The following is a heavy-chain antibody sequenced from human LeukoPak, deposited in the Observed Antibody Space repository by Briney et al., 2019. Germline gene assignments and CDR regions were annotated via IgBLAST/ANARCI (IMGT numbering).Heavy chain of an antibody. J-gene: IGHJ4*02. D-gene: IGHD3-22*01. CDR2: IRYDGSNK. CDR1: GFTFSTYG. CDR3: AKGDNSGYSYYFDY. V-gene: IGHV3-30*02. Sequence: AGGSLRLSCAASGFTFSTYGMHWVRQAPGKGLEWVVFIRYDGSNKFCADSVKGRFTISRDNSKNTLFLQMNSLRTADTAAYYCAKGDNSGYSYYFDYWGQGTLVTVSS.